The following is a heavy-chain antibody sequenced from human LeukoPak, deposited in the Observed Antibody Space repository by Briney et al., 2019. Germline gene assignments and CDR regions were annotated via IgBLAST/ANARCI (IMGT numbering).Heavy chain of an antibody. CDR1: GGSFSAYY. Sequence: SETLSLTCVVYGGSFSAYYWSWIRQPPGKGLEWVAEINHSGSTNYSPSLKSRVTISVDTSKNQFSLKLSSVTAADTAVYYCATRPYYDSSGHEAWGQGTLVTVSS. CDR3: ATRPYYDSSGHEA. J-gene: IGHJ5*02. D-gene: IGHD3-22*01. V-gene: IGHV4-34*01. CDR2: INHSGST.